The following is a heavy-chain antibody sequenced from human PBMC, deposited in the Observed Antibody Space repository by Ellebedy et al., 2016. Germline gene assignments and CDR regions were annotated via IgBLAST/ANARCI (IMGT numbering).Heavy chain of an antibody. CDR3: ARDATIFGVVTYYYYGMDV. CDR2: IKQDGSEK. J-gene: IGHJ6*02. CDR1: GFTFSSYW. D-gene: IGHD3-3*01. V-gene: IGHV3-7*03. Sequence: GGSLRLSXAASGFTFSSYWMSWVRQAPGKGLEWVANIKQDGSEKYYVDSVKGRFTISRDNAKNSLYLQMNSLRAEDTAVYYCARDATIFGVVTYYYYGMDVWGQGTTVTVS.